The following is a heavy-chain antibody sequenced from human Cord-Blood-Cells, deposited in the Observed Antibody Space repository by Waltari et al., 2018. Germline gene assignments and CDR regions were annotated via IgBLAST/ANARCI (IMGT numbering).Heavy chain of an antibody. CDR1: GGSSSVFY. Sequence: QVQLQQWGAGPLKPSETLSLICAVYGGSSSVFYWRWSRQPPGKGLEWIGEINHSGSTNYNPSLKSRVTISVDTSKNQFSLKLSSVTAADTAVYYCARGGGSYYNWFDPWGQGTLVTVSS. CDR2: INHSGST. CDR3: ARGGGSYYNWFDP. J-gene: IGHJ5*02. V-gene: IGHV4-34*01. D-gene: IGHD1-26*01.